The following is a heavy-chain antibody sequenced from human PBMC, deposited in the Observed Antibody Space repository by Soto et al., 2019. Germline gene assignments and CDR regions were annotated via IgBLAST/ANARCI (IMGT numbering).Heavy chain of an antibody. V-gene: IGHV3-49*03. J-gene: IGHJ6*03. CDR1: GFTFGDYA. Sequence: PGGSLRLSCTASGFTFGDYAMSWFRQAPGKGLEWVGFIRSKAYGGTTEYAASVKGRFTISRDDSKSIAYLQMTSLKTEDTAVYYCTQSGGASQDYDFWSGTPSDMDVWGKGTTVTVSS. CDR2: IRSKAYGGTT. CDR3: TQSGGASQDYDFWSGTPSDMDV. D-gene: IGHD3-3*01.